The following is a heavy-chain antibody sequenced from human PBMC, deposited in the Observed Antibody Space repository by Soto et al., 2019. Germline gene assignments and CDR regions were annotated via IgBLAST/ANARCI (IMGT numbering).Heavy chain of an antibody. Sequence: XVSLRLSCAASGFTFSSYGMHWVRQAPGKGLEWVAVIWYDGSNKYYADSVKGRFTISRDNSKNTLYLQMNSLRAEDTAVYYCARVRSSGWYGNHYYGMDVWGQGTTVTVSS. V-gene: IGHV3-33*01. J-gene: IGHJ6*02. CDR2: IWYDGSNK. CDR3: ARVRSSGWYGNHYYGMDV. CDR1: GFTFSSYG. D-gene: IGHD6-19*01.